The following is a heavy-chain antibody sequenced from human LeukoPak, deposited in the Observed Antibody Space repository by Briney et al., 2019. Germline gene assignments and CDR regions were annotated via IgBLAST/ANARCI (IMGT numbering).Heavy chain of an antibody. V-gene: IGHV3-15*01. CDR1: GLTFSNAW. CDR3: TTLRATSFEY. D-gene: IGHD4-17*01. Sequence: PGGSLRLSCAASGLTFSNAWMSWVRQAPGKGLEWVGRTKTKTDGGTTDNTASVKGRFTISRDDSKNTLYLQMNGLKTEDTAVYYCTTLRATSFEYWGQGTLVTVSS. CDR2: TKTKTDGGTT. J-gene: IGHJ4*02.